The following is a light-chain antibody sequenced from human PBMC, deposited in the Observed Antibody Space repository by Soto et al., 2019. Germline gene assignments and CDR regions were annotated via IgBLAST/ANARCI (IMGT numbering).Light chain of an antibody. J-gene: IGLJ1*01. V-gene: IGLV2-14*02. CDR1: SSDIGSYDL. Sequence: QSALTQPASVSGSPGQSITISCTGTSSDIGSYDLVSWYQQHPGTAPKLIIYEVTNRPSGVSYRFSGSKSGNTASLTISGLQAEDEADYFCSSYSISTAYLFGTGTKVTVL. CDR3: SSYSISTAYL. CDR2: EVT.